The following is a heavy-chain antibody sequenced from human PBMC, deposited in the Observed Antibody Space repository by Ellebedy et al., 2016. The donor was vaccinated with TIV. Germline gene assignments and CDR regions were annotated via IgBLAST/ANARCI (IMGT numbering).Heavy chain of an antibody. CDR1: GFTFDNFA. D-gene: IGHD3-10*01. J-gene: IGHJ4*02. V-gene: IGHV3-23*01. Sequence: PGGSLRLSCATSGFTFDNFAMRWFRQAPGKGLEWVSAITGSGDRTFYADSVKGRFTVSRDTSKNTLYLQMNSLRAEDTDIYYCAKDSGKYGWNSEYWGQGTQVTVSS. CDR3: AKDSGKYGWNSEY. CDR2: ITGSGDRT.